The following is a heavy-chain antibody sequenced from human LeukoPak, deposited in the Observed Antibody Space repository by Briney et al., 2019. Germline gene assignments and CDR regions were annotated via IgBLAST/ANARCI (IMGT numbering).Heavy chain of an antibody. D-gene: IGHD4-17*01. J-gene: IGHJ3*02. Sequence: ASVKVSCKASGYTFTSYYMHWVRQAPGQGLEWMGWISAYNGNTNYAQKLQGRVTMTTDTSTSTAYMELRSLRSDDAAVYYCARGEADYAMPHAFDIWGQGTMVTVSS. CDR2: ISAYNGNT. CDR3: ARGEADYAMPHAFDI. V-gene: IGHV1-18*04. CDR1: GYTFTSYY.